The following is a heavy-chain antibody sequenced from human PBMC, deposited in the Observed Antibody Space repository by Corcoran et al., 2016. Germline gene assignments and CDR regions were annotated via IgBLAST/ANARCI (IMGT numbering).Heavy chain of an antibody. V-gene: IGHV1-18*01. CDR3: ARACFRLGSGSYYVFDY. Sequence: QVQMVQSGAEVKKPGASVKVSCKASGYTFTSYGISWVRQAPGQGLEWMGWISAYNGNTNYAQKLQGRVTITTETSTSTANRELRSLRSDDTAGYYCARACFRLGSGSYYVFDYWGQGTLVTVSS. D-gene: IGHD3-10*01. J-gene: IGHJ4*02. CDR2: ISAYNGNT. CDR1: GYTFTSYG.